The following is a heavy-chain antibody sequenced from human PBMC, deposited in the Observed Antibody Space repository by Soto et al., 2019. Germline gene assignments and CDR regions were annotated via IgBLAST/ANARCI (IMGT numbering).Heavy chain of an antibody. CDR3: ATFGAEIVVVTSARDH. J-gene: IGHJ4*02. CDR1: GNTLTEIS. V-gene: IGHV1-24*01. CDR2: FDTEEGDI. Sequence: QVQLVHSGPEAQKPRASVKVSCKVSGNTLTEISIHWVRQSPGKVLEWMGGFDTEEGDIIYAQKFRGRVTMTEDTSTEPAYMELTNLRSEDTAVYYCATFGAEIVVVTSARDHWGQGTLVTVSP. D-gene: IGHD2-15*01.